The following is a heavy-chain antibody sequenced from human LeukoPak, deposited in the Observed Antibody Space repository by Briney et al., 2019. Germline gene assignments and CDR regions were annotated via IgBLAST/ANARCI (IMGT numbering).Heavy chain of an antibody. V-gene: IGHV3-23*01. J-gene: IGHJ6*03. CDR1: GFTFSTYA. CDR2: ISGSGGSA. D-gene: IGHD3-3*01. CDR3: AKFVLRFLEPGLNYHMDV. Sequence: GGSLRLSCAASGFTFSTYAMSWVRQAPGKGLQWVSSISGSGGSAYHADSVKGRFTISRDNSRNTLYLQMNSLRAEDTVVYYCAKFVLRFLEPGLNYHMDVWGKGTTVTVSS.